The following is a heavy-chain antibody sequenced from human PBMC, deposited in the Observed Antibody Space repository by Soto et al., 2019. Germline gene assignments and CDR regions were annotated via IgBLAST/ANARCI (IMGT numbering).Heavy chain of an antibody. CDR3: ARDPPDYYDSSGYYLGAFDI. J-gene: IGHJ3*02. D-gene: IGHD3-22*01. V-gene: IGHV1-69*13. CDR1: GGTFSSYA. Sequence: ASVKVSCKASGGTFSSYAISWVRQAPGQGLEWMGGIIPIFGTANYAPKFQGRVTITADESTSTAYMELSSLRSEDTAVYYCARDPPDYYDSSGYYLGAFDIWGQGTMVTVSS. CDR2: IIPIFGTA.